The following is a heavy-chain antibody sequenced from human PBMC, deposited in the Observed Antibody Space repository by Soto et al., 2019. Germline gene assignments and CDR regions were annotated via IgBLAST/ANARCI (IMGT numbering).Heavy chain of an antibody. J-gene: IGHJ4*02. CDR1: GGSISSSSYY. CDR2: IYYSGST. V-gene: IGHV4-39*01. Sequence: QLQLQESGPGLVKPSETLSLTCTVSGGSISSSSYYWGWIRQPPGKGLEWIGSIYYSGSTYYNPSLKSRVTVSVDTSKNQFSLKLSSVTAADTAVYFCARHATVPSFSVGYWGQGTLVTVSS. CDR3: ARHATVPSFSVGY. D-gene: IGHD4-17*01.